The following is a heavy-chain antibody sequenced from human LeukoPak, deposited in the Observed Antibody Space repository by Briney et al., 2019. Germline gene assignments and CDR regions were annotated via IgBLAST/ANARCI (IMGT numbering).Heavy chain of an antibody. CDR1: GFTVSNSY. Sequence: GGSLRLSCASSGFTVSNSYMTWVRQAPGKGLEWVSIIYADGGTYYVDSLKVRFTISRDISKNTVFLQMNSLRAEDTAVYYCARTNNYAYVYWGQGTLVTVSS. J-gene: IGHJ4*02. D-gene: IGHD3-16*01. V-gene: IGHV3-66*01. CDR2: IYADGGT. CDR3: ARTNNYAYVY.